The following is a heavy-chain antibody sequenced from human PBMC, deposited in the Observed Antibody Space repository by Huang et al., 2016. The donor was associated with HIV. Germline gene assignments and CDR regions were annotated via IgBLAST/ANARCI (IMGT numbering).Heavy chain of an antibody. V-gene: IGHV2-5*02. CDR3: SHSWDYYGSGNLSGWFDP. J-gene: IGHJ5*02. CDR1: GFSLSSSGVG. D-gene: IGHD3-10*01. Sequence: QITLKESGPTLVKPRQTLTLTCTFSGFSLSSSGVGVGWIRQPPGKALELLAFIYWDDDKRYNPTLKNRRTITKDTSKNQVLLIMTNIDPVDTATYYCSHSWDYYGSGNLSGWFDPWGQGTLVTVSS. CDR2: IYWDDDK.